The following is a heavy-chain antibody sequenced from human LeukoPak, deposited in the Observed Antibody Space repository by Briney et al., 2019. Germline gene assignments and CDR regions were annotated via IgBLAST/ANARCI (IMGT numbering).Heavy chain of an antibody. D-gene: IGHD3-10*01. CDR3: ARDLPVYGSGGRNAMYYYYGMDV. Sequence: ASVKVSCKASGYTFIGYYMHWVRQAPGQGLEWMGWINPNSGGTSYAQKFQGRVTMTRDTSISTAYMELSRLRSDDTAVYYCARDLPVYGSGGRNAMYYYYGMDVWGQGTTVTVSS. V-gene: IGHV1-2*02. CDR2: INPNSGGT. J-gene: IGHJ6*02. CDR1: GYTFIGYY.